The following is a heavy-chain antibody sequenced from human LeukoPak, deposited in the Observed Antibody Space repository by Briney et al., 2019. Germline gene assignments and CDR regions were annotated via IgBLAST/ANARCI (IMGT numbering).Heavy chain of an antibody. CDR1: GYSFTSNY. Sequence: ASVKVSCKASGYSFTSNYIHWVRQAPGQGLEWMGMIYPRDGSTSYAQRFQDRVTVTRDTSTSTVHMELSGLRYEDTAVYYCARDQEGFDYWGQGTQVTVSS. V-gene: IGHV1-46*01. J-gene: IGHJ4*02. CDR2: IYPRDGST. CDR3: ARDQEGFDY.